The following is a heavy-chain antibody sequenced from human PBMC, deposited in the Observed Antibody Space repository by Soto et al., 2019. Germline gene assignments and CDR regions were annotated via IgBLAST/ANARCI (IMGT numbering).Heavy chain of an antibody. V-gene: IGHV1-18*01. D-gene: IGHD5-12*01. J-gene: IGHJ6*03. Sequence: ASVKVSCKASGYTFTSYGISWVRQAPGQGLEWMGWISAYNGNTNYAQKLQGRVTMTTDTSTSTAYMELRSLRSDDTAVYYCARAGAIVATIVGYYYYYMDVWGKGTTVTVSS. CDR1: GYTFTSYG. CDR3: ARAGAIVATIVGYYYYYMDV. CDR2: ISAYNGNT.